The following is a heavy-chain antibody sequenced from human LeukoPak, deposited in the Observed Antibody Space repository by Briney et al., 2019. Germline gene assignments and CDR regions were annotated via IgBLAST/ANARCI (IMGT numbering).Heavy chain of an antibody. CDR3: ARGGYSSSWYTFDYYYGMDV. D-gene: IGHD6-13*01. V-gene: IGHV4-59*01. CDR2: IYYSGST. J-gene: IGHJ6*02. Sequence: SETLFLTCTVSGGSISSYYWSWIRQPPGKGLEWIGYIYYSGSTNYNPSLKSRVTISVDTSKNQFSLKLSSVTAADTAVYYCARGGYSSSWYTFDYYYGMDVWGQGTTVTVSS. CDR1: GGSISSYY.